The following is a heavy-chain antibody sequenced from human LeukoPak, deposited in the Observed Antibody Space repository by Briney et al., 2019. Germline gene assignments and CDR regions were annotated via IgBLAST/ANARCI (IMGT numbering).Heavy chain of an antibody. J-gene: IGHJ6*03. CDR2: ISGSGGST. CDR3: AKDGPPGYDFWSGYYGYYYYYMDV. Sequence: PGGSLRLSCAASGVTFSGYAMSWVRQAPGKGLEWVSAISGSGGSTYYADSVKGRFTISRDNSKNTLYLQMNSLRAEDTAVYYCAKDGPPGYDFWSGYYGYYYYYMDVWGKGTTVTVSS. V-gene: IGHV3-23*01. CDR1: GVTFSGYA. D-gene: IGHD3-3*01.